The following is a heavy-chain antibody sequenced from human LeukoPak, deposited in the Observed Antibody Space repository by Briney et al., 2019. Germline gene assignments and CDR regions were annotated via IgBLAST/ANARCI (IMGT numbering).Heavy chain of an antibody. CDR3: ARARGDRIAVAGTCFDY. V-gene: IGHV3-30-3*01. D-gene: IGHD6-19*01. CDR1: GFTFSSYA. Sequence: LAGGSLRLSCAASGFTFSSYAMHWVRQAPRKGLEWVAVISYDGSNKYYADSVKGRFTISRDNSKNTLYLQMNSLRAEDTAVYYCARARGDRIAVAGTCFDYWGQGTLVTVSS. J-gene: IGHJ4*02. CDR2: ISYDGSNK.